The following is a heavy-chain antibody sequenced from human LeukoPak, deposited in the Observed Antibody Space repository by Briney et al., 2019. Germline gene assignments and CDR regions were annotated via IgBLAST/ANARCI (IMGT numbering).Heavy chain of an antibody. CDR3: AKDAYYGSGSVYYYYMDV. D-gene: IGHD3-10*01. CDR2: ISYDGSNK. Sequence: PGGSLRLSCAASGFTFSSYAMHWVRQAPGKGLEWVAVISYDGSNKYYADSVKDRFTISRDNSKNTLYLQMNSLRAEDTAVYYCAKDAYYGSGSVYYYYMDVWGKGTTVTVSS. CDR1: GFTFSSYA. V-gene: IGHV3-30-3*01. J-gene: IGHJ6*03.